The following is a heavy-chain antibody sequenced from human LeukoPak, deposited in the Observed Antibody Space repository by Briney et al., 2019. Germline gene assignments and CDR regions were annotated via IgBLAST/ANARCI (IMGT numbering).Heavy chain of an antibody. CDR3: ARYYDFWSGYSP. D-gene: IGHD3-3*01. CDR2: INPNSGGT. J-gene: IGHJ5*02. V-gene: IGHV1-2*02. Sequence: ASVKVSCKASGYTFTDYYMHWVRQAPGQGLEWMGWINPNSGGTNYAQKFQGRVTMTRDTSISTAYMELSRLRSDDTAVYYCARYYDFWSGYSPWGQGTLVTVSS. CDR1: GYTFTDYY.